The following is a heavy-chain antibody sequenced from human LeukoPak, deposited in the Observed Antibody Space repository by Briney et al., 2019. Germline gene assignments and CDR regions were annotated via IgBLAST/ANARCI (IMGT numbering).Heavy chain of an antibody. Sequence: GGSLRLSCVASGFTFSNYPMSWVRQAPGKGLEWVSVIESGGRTNYADSVKGRFTISRDSSKNTLYLQMNSLRAEDTAFYFCARENGHIYGYAFLDQWGQGTLVTVSS. CDR3: ARENGHIYGYAFLDQ. J-gene: IGHJ4*02. D-gene: IGHD5-18*01. CDR2: IESGGRT. V-gene: IGHV3-23*03. CDR1: GFTFSNYP.